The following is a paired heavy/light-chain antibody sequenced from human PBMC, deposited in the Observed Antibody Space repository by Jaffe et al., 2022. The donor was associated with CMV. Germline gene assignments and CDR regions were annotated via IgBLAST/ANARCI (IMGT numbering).Light chain of an antibody. V-gene: IGKV3-20*01. CDR2: GAS. Sequence: EIVLTQSPGTLSLSPGERATLSCRASQSVSSSYLAWYQQKPGQAPRLLIYGASSRATGIPDRFSGSGSGTDFTLTISRLEPEDFAVYYCQQYGSSPVTFGQGTKVEIK. CDR3: QQYGSSPVT. J-gene: IGKJ1*01. CDR1: QSVSSSY.
Heavy chain of an antibody. CDR3: ARGRGAISYYYDSSGYYLLYFDY. J-gene: IGHJ4*02. CDR2: INHSGST. CDR1: GGSFSGYY. Sequence: QVQLQQWGAGLLKPSETLSLTCAVYGGSFSGYYWSWIRQPPGKGLEWIGEINHSGSTNYNPSLKSRVTISVDTSKNQFSLKLSSVTAADTAVYYCARGRGAISYYYDSSGYYLLYFDYWGQGTLVTVSS. V-gene: IGHV4-34*01. D-gene: IGHD3-22*01.